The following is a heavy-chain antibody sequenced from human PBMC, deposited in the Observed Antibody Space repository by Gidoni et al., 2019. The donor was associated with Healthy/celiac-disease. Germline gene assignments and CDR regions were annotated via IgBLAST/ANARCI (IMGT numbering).Heavy chain of an antibody. CDR3: ARHPPEGYDILTGYYNLAKHPDY. D-gene: IGHD3-9*01. Sequence: EVQLVQSGAEVKKPGESLKISCKGSGYSFTSYWIGWVRQMPGKGLEWMGIIYPGDSDTRYSPSFQGQVTISADKSISTAYLQWSSLKASDTAMYYCARHPPEGYDILTGYYNLAKHPDYWGQGTLVTVSS. CDR2: IYPGDSDT. J-gene: IGHJ4*02. V-gene: IGHV5-51*01. CDR1: GYSFTSYW.